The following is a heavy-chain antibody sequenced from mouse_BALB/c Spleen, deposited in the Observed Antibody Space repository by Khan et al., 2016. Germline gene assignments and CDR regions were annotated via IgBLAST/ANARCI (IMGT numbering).Heavy chain of an antibody. V-gene: IGHV9-3-1*01. J-gene: IGHJ3*01. CDR3: AKLTGADAY. Sequence: QMQLEESGPELKKPGETVKISCKASGYTFTNYGMNWVKQAPGKGLKWMGWINTYTGEPTYADDFKGRFAFSLEASASKAYLQINNLQHEDTATYFCAKLTGADAYWGQGTLVTVSA. CDR2: INTYTGEP. D-gene: IGHD4-1*01. CDR1: GYTFTNYG.